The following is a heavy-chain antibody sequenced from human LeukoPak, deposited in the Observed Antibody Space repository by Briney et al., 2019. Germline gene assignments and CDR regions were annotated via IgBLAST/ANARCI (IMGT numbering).Heavy chain of an antibody. CDR2: IYYSGST. D-gene: IGHD6-13*01. CDR1: GGSISSYY. V-gene: IGHV4-59*01. J-gene: IGHJ4*02. Sequence: PSETLSLTCTVSGGSISSYYWSWIRQPPGKGLEWIGYIYYSGSTNYNPSLKSRVTISVETSKNQFSLKLSSVTAADTAVYYCARDRAGYSSPIWGQGTLVTVSS. CDR3: ARDRAGYSSPI.